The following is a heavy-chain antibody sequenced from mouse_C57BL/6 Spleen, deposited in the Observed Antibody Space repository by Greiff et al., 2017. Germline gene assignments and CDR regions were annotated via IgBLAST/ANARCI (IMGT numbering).Heavy chain of an antibody. V-gene: IGHV1-4*01. Sequence: QVQLKESGAELARPGASVKMSCKASGYTFTSYTMYWVKQRPGQGLEWIGYINPSSGYTKYNQKFKDKATLTADKSSSTAYMQLSSLTSEDSAVYYCALPGFAYWGQGTLVTVSA. CDR2: INPSSGYT. J-gene: IGHJ3*01. CDR3: ALPGFAY. CDR1: GYTFTSYT.